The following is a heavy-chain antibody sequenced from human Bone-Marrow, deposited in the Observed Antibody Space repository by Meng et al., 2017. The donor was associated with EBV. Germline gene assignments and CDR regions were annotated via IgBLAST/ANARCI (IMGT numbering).Heavy chain of an antibody. V-gene: IGHV4-34*01. Sequence: QVQLQQWGAGLLKPSETLSLIGVVYGGSFSGYYWSWIRQPPGKGLEWIGEINHSGSTNYNPSLKSRVTISVDTSKNQFSLKLSSVTAADTAVYYCASSLGGQLVRGGWFDPWGQGTLVTVSS. J-gene: IGHJ5*02. D-gene: IGHD6-13*01. CDR3: ASSLGGQLVRGGWFDP. CDR1: GGSFSGYY. CDR2: INHSGST.